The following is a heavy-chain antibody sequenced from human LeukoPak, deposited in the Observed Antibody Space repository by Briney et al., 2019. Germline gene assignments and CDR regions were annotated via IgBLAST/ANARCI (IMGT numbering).Heavy chain of an antibody. CDR3: ARDGPRYGSKASDI. Sequence: SETLSLTCTVSGGSISSYYWSWIRQPPGKGLEWIGYIYYSGSTNYNPSLKSRVTISVDKSKNQFSLKLSSVTAADTAVYYCARDGPRYGSKASDIWGQGTMVTVSS. CDR2: IYYSGST. CDR1: GGSISSYY. V-gene: IGHV4-59*12. D-gene: IGHD3-10*01. J-gene: IGHJ3*02.